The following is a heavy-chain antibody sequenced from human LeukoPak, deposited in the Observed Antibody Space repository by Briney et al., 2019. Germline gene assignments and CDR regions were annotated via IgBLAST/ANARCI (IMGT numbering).Heavy chain of an antibody. D-gene: IGHD2-8*01. CDR1: GYTFTSYD. CDR2: MSPDSDRR. CDR3: ARGIDAGVDY. J-gene: IGHJ4*02. Sequence: GASVKVSCKASGYTFTSYDMNWVRQATGQGLEWMGWMSPDSDRRGYAQRFQGRITMTGDTSLSTAYIELTSLTSEDTGVYYCARGIDAGVDYWGLGTLVTVSS. V-gene: IGHV1-8*01.